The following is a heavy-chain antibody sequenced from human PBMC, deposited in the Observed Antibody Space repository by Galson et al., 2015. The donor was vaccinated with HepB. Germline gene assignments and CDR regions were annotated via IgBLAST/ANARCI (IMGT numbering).Heavy chain of an antibody. J-gene: IGHJ4*02. CDR3: ARVYEYWNGAYFDL. V-gene: IGHV3-30-3*01. CDR2: LSSDDNNE. CDR1: GFTFSSSA. Sequence: SLRLSCAASGFTFSSSAMHWVRQAPGKGLEWVAVLSSDDNNEYYSDSVTGRFTISRDNSKDTLYLQMNSLRAEDTAVYYCARVYEYWNGAYFDLRGQGTLVTVSS. D-gene: IGHD1-1*01.